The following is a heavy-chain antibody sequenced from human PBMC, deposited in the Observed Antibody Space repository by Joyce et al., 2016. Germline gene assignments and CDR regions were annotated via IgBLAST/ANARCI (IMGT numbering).Heavy chain of an antibody. Sequence: EIQLVQSGAEVKKPGESLKISCKGSGYTFTNYGLGWVGQMPGKGLEYRGIIYPGDSDTRYNPSFQGQVTISADKSINTAYLHWSSLKASDTAIYYCARRGSGWFGDWFDPWGQGTLVTVSS. V-gene: IGHV5-51*03. J-gene: IGHJ5*02. CDR2: IYPGDSDT. CDR1: GYTFTNYG. CDR3: ARRGSGWFGDWFDP. D-gene: IGHD6-19*01.